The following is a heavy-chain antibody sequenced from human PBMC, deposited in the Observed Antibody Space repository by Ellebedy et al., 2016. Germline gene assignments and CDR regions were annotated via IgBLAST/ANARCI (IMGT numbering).Heavy chain of an antibody. CDR1: GYTFTSYG. J-gene: IGHJ6*03. D-gene: IGHD1-1*01. V-gene: IGHV1-18*01. CDR3: ARAQLEYGPYYYYYYYMDV. Sequence: ASVKVSXKASGYTFTSYGISWVRQAPGQGLEWMGWISAYNGNTNYAQKLQGRVTMTTDTSTSTAYMELRSLRSDDTAVYYCARAQLEYGPYYYYYYYMDVWGKGTTVTVSS. CDR2: ISAYNGNT.